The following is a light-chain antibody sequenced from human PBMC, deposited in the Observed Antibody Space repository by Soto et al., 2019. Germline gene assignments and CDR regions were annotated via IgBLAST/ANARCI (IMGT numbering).Light chain of an antibody. CDR3: QQLNNYPRT. V-gene: IGKV1-9*01. Sequence: DIQLTQSPSFLSASVGDRVTITCRASQGINNYLAWYQQKPGKAPKLLIYTASTLQSGVPLRFSGSGSGTEFALTISSLQPEYVATYYCQQLNNYPRTFGQGTKVQIK. CDR1: QGINNY. CDR2: TAS. J-gene: IGKJ1*01.